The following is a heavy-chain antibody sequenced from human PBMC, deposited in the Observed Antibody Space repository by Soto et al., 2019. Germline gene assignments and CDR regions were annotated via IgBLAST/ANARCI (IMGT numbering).Heavy chain of an antibody. D-gene: IGHD3-3*01. CDR2: ISHDGNYT. CDR1: GFTFRDHG. J-gene: IGHJ3*02. CDR3: VRGSGSDLENAGFRAFDI. V-gene: IGHV3-30*03. Sequence: GGSLRLSCAAAGFTFRDHGMHWSRQAPGKGLECVGLISHDGNYTHLEDSVKGRFTISRDNPGNTLYLQMNSPRVEDTAFYFCVRGSGSDLENAGFRAFDIWGPGTTVTVSS.